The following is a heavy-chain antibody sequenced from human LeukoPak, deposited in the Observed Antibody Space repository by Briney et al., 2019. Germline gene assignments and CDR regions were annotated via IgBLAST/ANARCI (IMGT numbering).Heavy chain of an antibody. CDR1: GFTFSSYG. CDR3: VVPRVGARWYFDY. CDR2: ISSSSSTI. J-gene: IGHJ4*02. V-gene: IGHV3-48*04. D-gene: IGHD1-26*01. Sequence: GGSLRLSCAASGFTFSSYGMHWVRQAPGKGLEWVSYISSSSSTIYYADSVKGRFTISRDNAKNSLYLQMNSLRAEDTAVYYCVVPRVGARWYFDYWGQGTLVTVSS.